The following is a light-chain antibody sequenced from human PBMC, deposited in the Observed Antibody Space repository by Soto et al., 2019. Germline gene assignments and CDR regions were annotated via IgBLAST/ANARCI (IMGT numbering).Light chain of an antibody. V-gene: IGKV1-12*01. J-gene: IGKJ3*01. CDR2: AAS. CDR1: HNINSW. Sequence: DIQMTQSPSSVSASVGDRVTIACRASHNINSWLAWYQQKPGRAPRFLIYAASSLQSGVPSRFSGSGSGTEFTLTIPNLQPEDFATYFCQQANSFPFTFGPGTRVDIK. CDR3: QQANSFPFT.